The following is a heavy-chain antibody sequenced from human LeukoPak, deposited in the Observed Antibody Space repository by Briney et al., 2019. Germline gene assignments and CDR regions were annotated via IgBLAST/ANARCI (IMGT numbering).Heavy chain of an antibody. CDR2: IYYNGST. CDR1: GGSISSYL. J-gene: IGHJ6*03. Sequence: PSETLSLTCTVSGGSISSYLWSWIRQPPGKGPEWIGYIYYNGSTNYNPSLKSRVTISVDTSKNQFSLKLSSVTAADTAVYYCAKTLRDLFSSYYYYYMDVWGKGTTVTVSS. CDR3: AKTLRDLFSSYYYYYMDV. D-gene: IGHD3-10*01. V-gene: IGHV4-59*01.